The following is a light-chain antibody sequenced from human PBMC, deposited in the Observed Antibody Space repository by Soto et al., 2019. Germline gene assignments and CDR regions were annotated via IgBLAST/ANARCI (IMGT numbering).Light chain of an antibody. CDR1: QSVSSSY. CDR2: GAS. V-gene: IGKV3-20*01. Sequence: EIVLAQYPGTLSLSPGERATLSCRASQSVSSSYLAWYQQKPGQAPRLLISGASSRATGIPDRFSGSGSGTDFTLTISRLEPEDFAVYYCQQYGASPPFTFGPGTKVDIK. CDR3: QQYGASPPFT. J-gene: IGKJ3*01.